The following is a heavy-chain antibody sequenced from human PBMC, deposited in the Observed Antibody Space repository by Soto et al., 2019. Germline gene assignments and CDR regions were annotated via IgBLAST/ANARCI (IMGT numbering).Heavy chain of an antibody. CDR1: GGTLSSYA. J-gene: IGHJ6*02. CDR3: ARGPKRYCSSTSCSNYYYYYYGMDV. D-gene: IGHD2-2*01. CDR2: IIPIFGTA. Sequence: SVKVSCKASGGTLSSYAISWVRQAPGQGLEWMGGIIPIFGTANYAQKFQGRVTITADESTSTAYMELSSLRSEDTAVYYCARGPKRYCSSTSCSNYYYYYYGMDVWGQGTTVTVSS. V-gene: IGHV1-69*13.